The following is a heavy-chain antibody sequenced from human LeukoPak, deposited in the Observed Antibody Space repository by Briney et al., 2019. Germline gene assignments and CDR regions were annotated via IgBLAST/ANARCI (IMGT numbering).Heavy chain of an antibody. CDR1: GYTFSSYF. D-gene: IGHD1-26*01. Sequence: ASVKVSCQAAGYTFSSYFMRWVRQAPGQGLEWMGIINPSGGSTNYAQKFQGRVTMTRDTSTSTVYMELSSLRSEDTAVYYCARAGAIVGRFDYWGQGTLVTVSS. CDR3: ARAGAIVGRFDY. V-gene: IGHV1-46*01. CDR2: INPSGGST. J-gene: IGHJ4*02.